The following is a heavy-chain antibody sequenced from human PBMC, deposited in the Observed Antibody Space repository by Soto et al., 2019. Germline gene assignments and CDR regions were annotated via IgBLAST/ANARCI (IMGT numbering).Heavy chain of an antibody. CDR3: VSAYYMDV. V-gene: IGHV1-69*02. J-gene: IGHJ6*03. Sequence: GASVKVSCKTSGGTFSSDSISWVRQAPGQGLEWMGRIIPILGISNTAQKFQDRVTITADTSTSTAYMDLSSLRSEDTAVYYCVSAYYMDVWGEGTTVTVSS. CDR2: IIPILGIS. CDR1: GGTFSSDS.